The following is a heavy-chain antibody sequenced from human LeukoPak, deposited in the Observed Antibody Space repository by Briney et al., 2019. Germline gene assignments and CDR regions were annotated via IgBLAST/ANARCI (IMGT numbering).Heavy chain of an antibody. V-gene: IGHV4-4*02. CDR1: GGSISSSNW. D-gene: IGHD4-23*01. CDR3: ARDRMVANPLWVFDY. Sequence: TLSLTXAVSGGSISSSNWWSWVRQPPGKGLEWIGEIYHSGSTNYNPSLKSRVTISVDKSKNQFSLKLSSVTAADTAVYYCARDRMVANPLWVFDYWGQGTLVTVSS. CDR2: IYHSGST. J-gene: IGHJ4*02.